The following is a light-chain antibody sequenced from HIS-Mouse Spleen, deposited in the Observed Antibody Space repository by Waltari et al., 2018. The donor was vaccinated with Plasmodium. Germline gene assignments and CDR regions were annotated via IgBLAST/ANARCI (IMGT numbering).Light chain of an antibody. J-gene: IGLJ3*02. CDR2: EDS. CDR1: ALPKKY. V-gene: IGLV3-10*01. Sequence: SYELTQPPSVSVSPGQTARITCSGDALPKKYAYWYQQKSGQAPVLVIYEDSKRLSGIPVRFSRSSSGTMATLTIRGAQVEDEADYYCYSTDSSGNHRVFGGGTKLTVL. CDR3: YSTDSSGNHRV.